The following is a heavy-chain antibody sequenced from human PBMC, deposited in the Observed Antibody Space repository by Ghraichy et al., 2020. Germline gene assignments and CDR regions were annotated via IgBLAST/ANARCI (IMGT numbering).Heavy chain of an antibody. CDR1: GFTFSSYA. CDR3: AKVGRLAALPDYYYYYYMDV. CDR2: ISGSGGST. Sequence: GGSPRLSCAASGFTFSSYAMSWVRQAPGKGLEWVSAISGSGGSTYYADSVKGRFTISRDNSKNTLYLQMNSLRAEDTAVYYCAKVGRLAALPDYYYYYYMDVWGKGTTVTVSS. V-gene: IGHV3-23*01. D-gene: IGHD2-15*01. J-gene: IGHJ6*03.